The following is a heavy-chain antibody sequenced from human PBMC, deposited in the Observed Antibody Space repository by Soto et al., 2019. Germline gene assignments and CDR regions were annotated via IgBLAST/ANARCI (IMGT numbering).Heavy chain of an antibody. V-gene: IGHV1-69*12. D-gene: IGHD6-19*01. CDR3: AKGAVAGTPTSYYYYGMDV. J-gene: IGHJ6*02. Sequence: QVQLLQSGAEVKKPGSSVRVSCEASGGTFRTYAISWVRQAPGQGLEWMGGIIPIFGTVNYAQKFQGRVTITADESTTTVYRDRRSLRSEDTAVYYCAKGAVAGTPTSYYYYGMDVWGQGTTVTVSS. CDR1: GGTFRTYA. CDR2: IIPIFGTV.